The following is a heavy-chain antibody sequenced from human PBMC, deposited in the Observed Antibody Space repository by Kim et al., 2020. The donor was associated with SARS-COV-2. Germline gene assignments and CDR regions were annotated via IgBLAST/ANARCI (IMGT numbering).Heavy chain of an antibody. J-gene: IGHJ3*02. CDR3: VRDSHRAARSSGPGDI. CDR2: ISERSTYT. CDR1: GFTFRDYY. V-gene: IGHV3-11*05. D-gene: IGHD3-10*01. Sequence: GGSLRLSCAASGFTFRDYYMSWIRQAPGKGLEWLSYISERSTYTNYADSVKGRFTISRANTQNSLFLQMNSLRADDTAVYFCVRDSHRAARSSGPGDIWGQGTMVTVSS.